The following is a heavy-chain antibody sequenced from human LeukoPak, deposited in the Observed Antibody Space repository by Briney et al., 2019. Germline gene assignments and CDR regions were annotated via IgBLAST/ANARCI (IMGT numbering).Heavy chain of an antibody. D-gene: IGHD4/OR15-4a*01. CDR2: ISAYNGNT. J-gene: IGHJ4*02. CDR1: GYTFTSYG. Sequence: ASVKVSCKASGYTFTSYGISWVRQAPGQGLEWMGWISAYNGNTNYAQKFQGRVTITRNTSISTAYMELSSLRSEDTAVYYCARDMVNFDYWGQGTLVTVSS. V-gene: IGHV1-18*01. CDR3: ARDMVNFDY.